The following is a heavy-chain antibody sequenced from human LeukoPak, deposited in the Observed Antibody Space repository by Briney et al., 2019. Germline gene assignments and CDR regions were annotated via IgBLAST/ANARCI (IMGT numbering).Heavy chain of an antibody. Sequence: GASVNVSCKASGYTFNGYYMHWVRQAPGQGLECMGWINPNGGDTNYAQNFQGRVTMTRDTSISTAYMELSRLRSDDTAIYYCARTLQGGYVSAMDVWGKGTTVTVSS. CDR3: ARTLQGGYVSAMDV. D-gene: IGHD3-10*02. CDR1: GYTFNGYY. J-gene: IGHJ6*03. CDR2: INPNGGDT. V-gene: IGHV1-2*02.